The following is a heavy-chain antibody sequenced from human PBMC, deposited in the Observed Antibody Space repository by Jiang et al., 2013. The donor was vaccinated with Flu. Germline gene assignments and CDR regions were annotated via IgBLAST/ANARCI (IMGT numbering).Heavy chain of an antibody. J-gene: IGHJ4*02. V-gene: IGHV4-39*01. CDR2: FYYAGNG. CDR3: VRHRIVITVVRGVSSRRPEDYFDS. Sequence: GLVKPSETLSLTCTVSGGSISSSSYYYWGWIRQPPGEGLEWIGSFYYAGNGYYNPSLKSRVTISADKSKNQLSLKVVSVTDADTAVYYCVRHRIVITVVRGVSSRRPEDYFDSWGQGTPVTVSS. CDR1: GGSISSSSYYY. D-gene: IGHD3-10*01.